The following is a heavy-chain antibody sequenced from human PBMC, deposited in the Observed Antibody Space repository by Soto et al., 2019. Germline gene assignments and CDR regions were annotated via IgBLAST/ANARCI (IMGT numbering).Heavy chain of an antibody. CDR2: IFYTGTT. CDR3: ARTFAGATKRVDP. Sequence: SETLSLTCSGSGGSINYNSYHWGWIRQPPGQGLEWIGSIFYTGTTFYNPSLESRVTMSVDTSKNSFSLHLTSVTAADTAVYYCARTFAGATKRVDPWGQGTLVTVSS. CDR1: GGSINYNSYH. V-gene: IGHV4-39*02. J-gene: IGHJ5*02. D-gene: IGHD1-26*01.